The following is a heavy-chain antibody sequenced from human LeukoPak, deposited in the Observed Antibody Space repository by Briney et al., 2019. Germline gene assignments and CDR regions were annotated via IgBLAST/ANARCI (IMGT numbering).Heavy chain of an antibody. CDR1: GFTFSSYS. Sequence: GGSLRLSCAASGFTFSSYSMNWVRQAPGKGLEWVSYISSSSSTIYYADSVKGRFTISRDNAKNSLYLQMNSLRAEDTAVYYCASQDPRRLRFLEWLFFDYWGQGTLVTVSS. D-gene: IGHD3-3*01. CDR3: ASQDPRRLRFLEWLFFDY. J-gene: IGHJ4*02. V-gene: IGHV3-48*04. CDR2: ISSSSSTI.